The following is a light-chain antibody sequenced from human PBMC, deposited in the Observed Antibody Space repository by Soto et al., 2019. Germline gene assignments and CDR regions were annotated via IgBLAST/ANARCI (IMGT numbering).Light chain of an antibody. CDR2: SNN. Sequence: QSVLTQPPSASGTPGRRVTISCSGSSSNIGSNTVNWYQQLPGTAPKLLIYSNNQRPSGVPDRFSGSKSGTSASLAISGLQSEDEADYYCAAWDDSRVVFGGGTQLTVL. J-gene: IGLJ2*01. CDR1: SSNIGSNT. CDR3: AAWDDSRVV. V-gene: IGLV1-44*01.